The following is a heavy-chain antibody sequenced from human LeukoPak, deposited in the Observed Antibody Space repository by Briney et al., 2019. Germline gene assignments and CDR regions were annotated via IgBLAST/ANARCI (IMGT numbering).Heavy chain of an antibody. CDR3: ARDLELSAVYYFDS. J-gene: IGHJ4*02. D-gene: IGHD3-3*01. Sequence: GGSLILSCEASGFTFSIFPMHWVRQAPGKGLEWVALISSGSEKYYADSVKGLFTISRDNSKNMLYLQMNSLRADDTAVYYCARDLELSAVYYFDSWGQGTLVIVSS. V-gene: IGHV3-30*04. CDR2: ISSGSEK. CDR1: GFTFSIFP.